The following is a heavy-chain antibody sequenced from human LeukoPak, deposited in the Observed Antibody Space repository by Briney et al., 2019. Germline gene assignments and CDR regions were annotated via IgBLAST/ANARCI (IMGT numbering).Heavy chain of an antibody. J-gene: IGHJ4*02. CDR2: INPNSGGT. CDR3: ASIAARRYD. CDR1: GGTFSSYA. Sequence: ASVKVSCKASGGTFSSYAINWVRQAPGQGLEWMGWINPNSGGTNYAQKFQGRVTMTRDTSISTAYMELSRLRSDDTAVYYCASIAARRYDWGQGTLVTVSS. D-gene: IGHD6-6*01. V-gene: IGHV1-2*02.